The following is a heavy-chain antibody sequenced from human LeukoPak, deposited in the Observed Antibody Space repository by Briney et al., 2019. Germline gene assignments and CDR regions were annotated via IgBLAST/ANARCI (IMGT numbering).Heavy chain of an antibody. V-gene: IGHV4-59*01. Sequence: SETLSLTCTVSGVSISSYYWSWIRQPPGKGLEWIGYIYNTGSTNYNPSLKSRVTISIDTSKNQFSLKLSSVTAADTAVYYCARERLVTFDSWGQGTLVTVSS. CDR2: IYNTGST. D-gene: IGHD2-21*02. J-gene: IGHJ4*02. CDR3: ARERLVTFDS. CDR1: GVSISSYY.